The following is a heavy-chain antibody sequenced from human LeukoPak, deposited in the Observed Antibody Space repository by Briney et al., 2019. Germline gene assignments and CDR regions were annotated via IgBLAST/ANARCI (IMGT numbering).Heavy chain of an antibody. V-gene: IGHV1-2*02. D-gene: IGHD2-2*01. CDR2: INPNSGGR. J-gene: IGHJ4*02. CDR3: ARGIVPAAIFY. Sequence: GASVKVSCKASGYTFTGYYMHWVRQAPGQGLEWMGWINPNSGGRNYAQKFQGRVTMTRDTSISTAYMELSRLRSDDTAVYYCARGIVPAAIFYWGQGTLVTVSS. CDR1: GYTFTGYY.